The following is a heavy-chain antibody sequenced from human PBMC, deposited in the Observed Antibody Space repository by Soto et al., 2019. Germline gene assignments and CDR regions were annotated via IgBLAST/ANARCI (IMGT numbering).Heavy chain of an antibody. CDR3: AGGSYYYDY. J-gene: IGHJ4*02. V-gene: IGHV1-2*02. CDR2: INPNSGGT. CDR1: GYRFIDYY. Sequence: ASVKLSCKACGYRFIDYYMHWVRQAPGQGLEWMGWINPNSGGTNYAQKFQGRVTMTRDTSISTVYMELSGLRSDDTAVYYCAGGSYYYDYWGQGTLVTVSS. D-gene: IGHD1-26*01.